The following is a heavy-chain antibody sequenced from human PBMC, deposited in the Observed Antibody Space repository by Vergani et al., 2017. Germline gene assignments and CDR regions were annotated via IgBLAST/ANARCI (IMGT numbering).Heavy chain of an antibody. D-gene: IGHD1-26*01. Sequence: EVQLLESGGGLVQPGESLRLSCTASGFTFTSYGISWVRQAPGKGLEWVSGISASGGSTYYTDSVKGRFIISRDISKNTLYLQMSSLRADDTAVYYCAKGRPREWETPLFLFDYWGQGTLVAVSS. V-gene: IGHV3-23*01. CDR1: GFTFTSYG. CDR2: ISASGGST. J-gene: IGHJ4*02. CDR3: AKGRPREWETPLFLFDY.